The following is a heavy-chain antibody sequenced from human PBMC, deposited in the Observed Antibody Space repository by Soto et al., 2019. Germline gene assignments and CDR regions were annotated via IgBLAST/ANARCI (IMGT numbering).Heavy chain of an antibody. CDR1: GDSVSSNSAT. CDR3: ARLIGNSWLDS. Sequence: SQTLSLTCALSGDSVSSNSATWDWIRQPPSRGLEWLGRTYYRSKWYNDYAVSVKSRITINPDTSNNQLSLQLNSVTPDDTAVYYCARLIGNSWLDSWGQGTLVTVSS. J-gene: IGHJ5*01. CDR2: TYYRSKWYN. V-gene: IGHV6-1*01. D-gene: IGHD2-8*01.